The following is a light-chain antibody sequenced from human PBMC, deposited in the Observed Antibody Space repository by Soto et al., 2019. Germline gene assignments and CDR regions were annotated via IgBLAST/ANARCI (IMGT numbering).Light chain of an antibody. CDR2: DVS. V-gene: IGLV2-14*01. CDR3: SSYTSSSTGHLYV. J-gene: IGLJ1*01. CDR1: SSDVGGYNY. Sequence: QSALTQPASVSGSPGQSITISCTGTSSDVGGYNYVSWYQQHPGKAPKLMIYDVSNRPSGVSNRFSGSKSGNTASLTISGLQAEDEADYYCSSYTSSSTGHLYVFGTGTKVTVL.